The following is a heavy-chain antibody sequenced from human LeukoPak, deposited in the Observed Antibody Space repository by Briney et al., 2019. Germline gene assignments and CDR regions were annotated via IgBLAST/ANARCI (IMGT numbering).Heavy chain of an antibody. CDR3: AKSGYCTGGNCYFFDY. J-gene: IGHJ4*02. D-gene: IGHD2-15*01. V-gene: IGHV3-23*01. Sequence: PGGSLRLSCAASGFTFSTYSMSWVRRAPGKGLEWVSCITSSNYMYYADSVKGRFTISRDNSRNTLYLQMSSLRAEDTALYYCAKSGYCTGGNCYFFDYWGQGTLVTVSS. CDR1: GFTFSTYS. CDR2: ITSSNYM.